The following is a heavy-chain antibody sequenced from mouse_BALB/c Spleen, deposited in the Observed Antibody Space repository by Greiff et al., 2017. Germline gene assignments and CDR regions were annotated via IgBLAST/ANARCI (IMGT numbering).Heavy chain of an antibody. V-gene: IGHV5-17*02. Sequence: EVKLMESGGGLVQPGGSRKLSCAASGFTFSSFGMHWVRQAPEKGLEWVAYISSGSSTIYYADTVKGRFTISRDNPKNTLYLQMSSLKSEDTAMYYCARAYDGYYGFYAYWGQGTLVTVSA. D-gene: IGHD2-3*01. CDR1: GFTFSSFG. J-gene: IGHJ3*01. CDR3: ARAYDGYYGFYAY. CDR2: ISSGSSTI.